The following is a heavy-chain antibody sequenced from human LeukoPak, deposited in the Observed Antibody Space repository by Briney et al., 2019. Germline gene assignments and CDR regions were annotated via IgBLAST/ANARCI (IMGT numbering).Heavy chain of an antibody. CDR2: INAGNGNT. V-gene: IGHV1-3*01. Sequence: ASVKVSCKVSGYTFTSYAMHWVRQAPGQRLEWMGWINAGNGNTKYSQKFQGRVTITRDTSASTAYMELSSLRSEDTAVYYCARGPDTYYDILTGYWIWGQGTLVTVSS. D-gene: IGHD3-9*01. J-gene: IGHJ4*02. CDR1: GYTFTSYA. CDR3: ARGPDTYYDILTGYWI.